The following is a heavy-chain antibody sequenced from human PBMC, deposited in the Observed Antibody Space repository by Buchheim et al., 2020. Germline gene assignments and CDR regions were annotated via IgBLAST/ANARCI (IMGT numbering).Heavy chain of an antibody. J-gene: IGHJ6*02. CDR3: AKNMGWHSYYGMDV. Sequence: EVQLLESGGGLVQPGGSLRLSCAASGFTFSSYAMSWVRQAPGKGLEWVSGISGRGGSAYYADSVKGRFTISRDNSKNKLYLQMNSLRAEDTAVYYCAKNMGWHSYYGMDVWGQGTT. V-gene: IGHV3-23*01. CDR2: ISGRGGSA. D-gene: IGHD5-24*01. CDR1: GFTFSSYA.